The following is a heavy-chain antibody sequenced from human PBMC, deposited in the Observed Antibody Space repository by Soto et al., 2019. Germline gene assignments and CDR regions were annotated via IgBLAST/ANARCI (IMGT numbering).Heavy chain of an antibody. CDR2: IYYSGRT. V-gene: IGHV4-30-4*01. CDR1: GGSISGGDYY. D-gene: IGHD3-10*01. Sequence: PSQTLSLTCTVSGGSISGGDYYWSRIRQPPGKGLEWIGNIYYSGRTYYNPSRKSRVTISVDTSKNQFPLKLSSVTAADTAVYYCARQPATTYGSAGPPDVWGQGTTVTVSS. CDR3: ARQPATTYGSAGPPDV. J-gene: IGHJ6*02.